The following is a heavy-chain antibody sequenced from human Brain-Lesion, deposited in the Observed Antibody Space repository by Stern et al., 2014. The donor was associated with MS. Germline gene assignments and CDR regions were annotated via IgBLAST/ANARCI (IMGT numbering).Heavy chain of an antibody. D-gene: IGHD6-19*01. J-gene: IGHJ1*01. CDR3: AKWPHHIAVAGTRYFQH. V-gene: IGHV3-23*04. CDR1: GFSFGTYA. CDR2: ITRGGGPT. Sequence: EVQLVESGGGLVQPGGSLRLSCVASGFSFGTYAMNWVRQAPGKGLQWVAGITRGGGPTYYADSVKGRFTISRANSQNTLYLKMYSLRADDTAVYYCAKWPHHIAVAGTRYFQHWGQGTLVTVSS.